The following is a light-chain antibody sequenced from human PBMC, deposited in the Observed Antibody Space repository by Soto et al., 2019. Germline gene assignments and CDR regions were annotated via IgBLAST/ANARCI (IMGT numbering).Light chain of an antibody. Sequence: QSVLTQPPSVSGAPGQRVTFSCTGSSSNIGAGYDVHWYQHLPGTAPKLLIYGNNNRPSGVPDRFSGSKSGTSASLAITGLQAEDEADYYCQSYDTGLRGYVFGTGTQLTVL. CDR3: QSYDTGLRGYV. CDR1: SSNIGAGYD. J-gene: IGLJ1*01. CDR2: GNN. V-gene: IGLV1-40*01.